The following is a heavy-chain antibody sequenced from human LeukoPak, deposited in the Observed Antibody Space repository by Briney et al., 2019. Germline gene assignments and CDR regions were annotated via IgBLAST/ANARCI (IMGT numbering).Heavy chain of an antibody. D-gene: IGHD3-10*01. CDR1: GGSFSGSY. Sequence: PSETLSLTCAVSGGSFSGSYRSWIRQPPGKGLEWIGEINHSRSTNYNPSLESRVTISIDTSKNHLSLKVRAVTATDTAVYYCALNPPRESPGGWGQGTLVTVSS. V-gene: IGHV4-34*01. CDR3: ALNPPRESPGG. CDR2: INHSRST. J-gene: IGHJ4*02.